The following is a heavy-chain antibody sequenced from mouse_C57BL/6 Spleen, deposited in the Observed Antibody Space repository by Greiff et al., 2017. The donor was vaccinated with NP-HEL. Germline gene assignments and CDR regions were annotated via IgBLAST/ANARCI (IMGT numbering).Heavy chain of an antibody. CDR3: ARGGLRRGGDVDY. D-gene: IGHD2-2*01. CDR1: GYTFTSYW. J-gene: IGHJ2*01. CDR2: INPSNGGT. V-gene: IGHV1-53*01. Sequence: QVQLKQPGTELVKPGASVKLSCKASGYTFTSYWMHWVKQRPGQGLEWIGNINPSNGGTNYNEKFKSKATLTVDKSSSTAYMQLSSLTSEDSAVYYCARGGLRRGGDVDYWGQGTTLTVSS.